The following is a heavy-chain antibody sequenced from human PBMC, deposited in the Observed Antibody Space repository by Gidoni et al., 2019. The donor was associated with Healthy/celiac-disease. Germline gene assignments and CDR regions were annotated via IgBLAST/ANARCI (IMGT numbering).Heavy chain of an antibody. CDR3: ARAGHSGSAYYFDY. Sequence: EVQLVESGGGLVKHGGSLRLSCAASGFTFSSYSMNWVRQAPGKGLEWVSSISSSSSYIYYADSVKGRFTISRDNAKNSLYLQMNSLRAEDTAVYYCARAGHSGSAYYFDYWGQGTLVTVSS. CDR2: ISSSSSYI. J-gene: IGHJ4*02. D-gene: IGHD5-12*01. V-gene: IGHV3-21*01. CDR1: GFTFSSYS.